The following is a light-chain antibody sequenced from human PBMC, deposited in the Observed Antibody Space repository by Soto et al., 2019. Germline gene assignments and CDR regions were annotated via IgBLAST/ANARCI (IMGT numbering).Light chain of an antibody. CDR2: DAS. CDR1: QSISSW. CDR3: QQYNSYPLT. V-gene: IGKV1-5*01. J-gene: IGKJ4*01. Sequence: DIQMTQSPPTLSASVGDRVTITCRVSQSISSWLAWYQQKPGKAPKLLIYDASSLESGVPSRFSGSGSGTEFTLTISSLQPDDFATYYCQQYNSYPLTFGGGTKVEIK.